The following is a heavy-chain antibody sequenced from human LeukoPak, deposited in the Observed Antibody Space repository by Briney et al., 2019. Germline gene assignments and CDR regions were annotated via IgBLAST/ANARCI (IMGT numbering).Heavy chain of an antibody. V-gene: IGHV1-46*01. Sequence: GASVKVSCKASGDTFSSYYMHWVRQAPGQGLEWMGIINPSGGSITYAQMFQGRVTMTGDMSTSTVYMELSSLRSEDTSVYYCARGRHYYESSDYYYEGDAFDVWGRGTMVTVSS. J-gene: IGHJ3*01. CDR2: INPSGGSI. CDR1: GDTFSSYY. CDR3: ARGRHYYESSDYYYEGDAFDV. D-gene: IGHD3-22*01.